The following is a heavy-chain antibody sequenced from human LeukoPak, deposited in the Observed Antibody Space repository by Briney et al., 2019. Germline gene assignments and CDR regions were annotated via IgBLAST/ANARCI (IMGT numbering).Heavy chain of an antibody. V-gene: IGHV4-39*01. J-gene: IGHJ4*02. CDR3: ARRKVRQPHVRGGDIDY. CDR2: IYYSGST. Sequence: PSETLSLTCTVSGGSISSSSYCWGWLRQPPGKGLEWIVSIYYSGSTYYNPSLKSRVTISVDTSKNQFSLKLSSVTAADTAVYYCARRKVRQPHVRGGDIDYWGQGTLVTVSS. CDR1: GGSISSSSYC. D-gene: IGHD3-16*01.